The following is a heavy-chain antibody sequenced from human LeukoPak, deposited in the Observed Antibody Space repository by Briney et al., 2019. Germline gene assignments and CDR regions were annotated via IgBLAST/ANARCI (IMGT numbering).Heavy chain of an antibody. CDR2: ISSSGSTI. D-gene: IGHD5-18*01. J-gene: IGHJ6*03. CDR1: GFTFSNYE. V-gene: IGHV3-48*03. Sequence: GGSLRLSCAASGFTFSNYEMNWVRQAPGKGLEWVSYISSSGSTIYYADSVKGRFTISRDNAKNSLYLQMNSLRAEDTAVYYCARGDTAMVDYYYYMDVWGKGTTVTISS. CDR3: ARGDTAMVDYYYYMDV.